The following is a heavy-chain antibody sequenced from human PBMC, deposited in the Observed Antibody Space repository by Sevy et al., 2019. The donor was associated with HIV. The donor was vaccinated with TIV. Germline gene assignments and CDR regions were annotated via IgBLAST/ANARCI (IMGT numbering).Heavy chain of an antibody. D-gene: IGHD5-18*01. Sequence: GGSLRLSCTTSGFTLGDYAMNWARQAPGKGLEWVGFMRSKPFAGTTEYAASVKGRFTISTDDSEASAHLQMNSLRTEDTGVYYCIRGRLLGYTAMVPDYWGQGTLVTVSS. CDR3: IRGRLLGYTAMVPDY. J-gene: IGHJ4*02. CDR1: GFTLGDYA. V-gene: IGHV3-49*04. CDR2: MRSKPFAGTT.